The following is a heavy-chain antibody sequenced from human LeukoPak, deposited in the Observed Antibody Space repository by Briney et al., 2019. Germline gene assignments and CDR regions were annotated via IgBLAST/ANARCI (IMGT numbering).Heavy chain of an antibody. Sequence: PSETLSLTCTVSGYSISSGRYWGWIRQPPGKGLEWIGGVFHSGSTYYNPSLKSRVTISVDTSKNQFSLNLRSVTAADTAMYFCARSLSTAGIDYWGQGTLVTVSS. CDR1: GYSISSGRY. CDR3: ARSLSTAGIDY. CDR2: VFHSGST. D-gene: IGHD2-2*01. J-gene: IGHJ4*02. V-gene: IGHV4-38-2*02.